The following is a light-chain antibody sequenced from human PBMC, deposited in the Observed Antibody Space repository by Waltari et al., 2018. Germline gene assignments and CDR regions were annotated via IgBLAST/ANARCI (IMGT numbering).Light chain of an antibody. CDR3: QHYVRLPAT. V-gene: IGKV3-20*01. Sequence: EIVLTQSPGTLSLSPGERATLSCRASQSVRGSLAWYQQKAGQAPRLLIYGASSRATGIPDRFSGRGSGTDFSLTISRLEPEDLAVYYCQHYVRLPATFGQGTKVEI. J-gene: IGKJ1*01. CDR2: GAS. CDR1: QSVRGS.